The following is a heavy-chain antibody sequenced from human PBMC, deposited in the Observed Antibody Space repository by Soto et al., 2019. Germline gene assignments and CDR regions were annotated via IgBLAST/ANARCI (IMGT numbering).Heavy chain of an antibody. J-gene: IGHJ4*02. CDR1: GFTFSSYA. D-gene: IGHD6-6*01. CDR3: AKGLRGYSSSPTYFDY. V-gene: IGHV3-23*01. Sequence: GGSLRLSCAASGFTFSSYAMSWVRQAPGKGLEWVSAISGSGGSTYYADSVKGRFTISRDNSKNTLYLQMNSLRAEDTAVYYCAKGLRGYSSSPTYFDYWGQGTLVTVSS. CDR2: ISGSGGST.